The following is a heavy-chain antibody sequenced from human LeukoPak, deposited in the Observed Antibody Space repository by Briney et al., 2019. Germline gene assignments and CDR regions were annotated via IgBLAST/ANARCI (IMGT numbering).Heavy chain of an antibody. J-gene: IGHJ4*02. CDR1: GGSISSNSYY. Sequence: SETLSLTCTVSGGSISSNSYYWGWIRQPPGKGLEWIGSIYYSGSTYYSPSLKSRVTISVDTSKNQFSLKLSSVTAADTAVYYCARDSRLANYYFDYWGQGTMVTVS. CDR3: ARDSRLANYYFDY. D-gene: IGHD1-1*01. V-gene: IGHV4-39*07. CDR2: IYYSGST.